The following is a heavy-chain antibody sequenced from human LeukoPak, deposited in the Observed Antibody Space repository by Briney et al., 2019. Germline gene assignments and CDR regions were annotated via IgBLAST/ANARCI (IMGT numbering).Heavy chain of an antibody. Sequence: SETLSLTCTVSGNSISSYYWSWIRQPAGKGLEWIGYIYYSGSTNYNPSLKSRVTISVDTSKNQFSLKLSSVTAADTAVYYCARGSSPLIWAAAALYWYFDLWGRGTLVTVSS. CDR2: IYYSGST. D-gene: IGHD6-13*01. J-gene: IGHJ2*01. CDR1: GNSISSYY. CDR3: ARGSSPLIWAAAALYWYFDL. V-gene: IGHV4-59*12.